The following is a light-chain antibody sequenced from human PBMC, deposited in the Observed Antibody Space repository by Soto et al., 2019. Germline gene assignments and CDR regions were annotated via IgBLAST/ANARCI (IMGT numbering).Light chain of an antibody. V-gene: IGKV3-15*01. J-gene: IGKJ4*01. CDR3: QQYTKRPLT. CDR2: GAS. Sequence: IVLTQSPGTLSLSPGDRATLSCRASQRVSARYLAWYHQKPGQAPRLLIFGASTGATGIPARFSGSGSGTEFILTISSLHFEDCSVYYCQQYTKRPLTFGGGTKGGIK. CDR1: QRVSARY.